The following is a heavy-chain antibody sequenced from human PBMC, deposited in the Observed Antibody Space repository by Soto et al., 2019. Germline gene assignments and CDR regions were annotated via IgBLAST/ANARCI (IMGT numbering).Heavy chain of an antibody. D-gene: IGHD4-17*01. CDR1: EGSILNGGHY. Sequence: SQSRCLSCIAAEGSILNGGHYWTWIRQHPGKGLEWIRRIFFSANTHYNPALKSRLPFSLDTAKNQFSLKLTSVTAADTAIYYCARDNYGGMLNCWGPGTMVTFSS. CDR2: IFFSANT. J-gene: IGHJ4*02. CDR3: ARDNYGGMLNC. V-gene: IGHV4-31*03.